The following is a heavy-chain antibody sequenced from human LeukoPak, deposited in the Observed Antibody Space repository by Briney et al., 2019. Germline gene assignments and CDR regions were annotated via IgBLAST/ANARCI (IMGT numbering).Heavy chain of an antibody. CDR2: IYYSGST. J-gene: IGHJ4*02. D-gene: IGHD3-3*01. V-gene: IGHV4-59*01. CDR3: ARSGHDFWSGYYYIDY. CDR1: GGSFSGYY. Sequence: PSETLSLTCAVYGGSFSGYYWSWIRQPPGKGLEWIGYIYYSGSTNYNPSLKSRVTISVDTSKNQFSLKLSSVTAADTAVYYCARSGHDFWSGYYYIDYWGQGTLVTVSS.